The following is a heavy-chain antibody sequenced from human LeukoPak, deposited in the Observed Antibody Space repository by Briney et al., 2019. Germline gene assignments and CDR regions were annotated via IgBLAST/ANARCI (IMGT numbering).Heavy chain of an antibody. CDR2: IYYSGST. CDR1: GGSISSYY. J-gene: IGHJ4*02. V-gene: IGHV4-59*12. Sequence: SETLSLTCTVSGGSISSYYWSWIRQPPGKGLEWIGYIYYSGSTNYNPSLKSRVTISVDRSKNQFSLKLSSVTAADTAVYYCARADTAMVFDYWGQGTLVTVSS. CDR3: ARADTAMVFDY. D-gene: IGHD5-18*01.